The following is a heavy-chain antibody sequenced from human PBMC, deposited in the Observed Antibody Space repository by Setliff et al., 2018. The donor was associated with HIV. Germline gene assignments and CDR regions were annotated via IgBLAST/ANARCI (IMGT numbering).Heavy chain of an antibody. CDR1: GSIFNNYG. CDR3: AREFALGSDF. Sequence: GESLRLSCAASGSIFNNYGMQWVRQAPGKGLEWVAAIWHDGSIKYYADSVKGRFTISRDNSKNRLYLQMNSLRAEDTALYYCAREFALGSDFWGQGTLVTVSS. J-gene: IGHJ4*02. V-gene: IGHV3-33*01. CDR2: IWHDGSIK. D-gene: IGHD7-27*01.